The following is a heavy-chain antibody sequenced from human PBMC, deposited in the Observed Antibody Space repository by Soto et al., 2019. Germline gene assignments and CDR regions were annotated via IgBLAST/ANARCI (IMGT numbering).Heavy chain of an antibody. CDR2: ISDNGGGT. D-gene: IGHD6-19*01. J-gene: IGHJ4*02. Sequence: GGSLRLSCAASGFTFSIYAMSWVRQAPGKGLEWVSAISDNGGGTYYADSVKGRFTISRDNSKDTLYLQMNSLRAEDTAVYFCAKHSSGWDGNYLDSWGQGTLVTVSS. V-gene: IGHV3-23*01. CDR1: GFTFSIYA. CDR3: AKHSSGWDGNYLDS.